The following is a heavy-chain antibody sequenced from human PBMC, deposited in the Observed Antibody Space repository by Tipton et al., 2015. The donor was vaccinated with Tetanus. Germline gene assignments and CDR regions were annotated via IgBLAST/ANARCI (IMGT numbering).Heavy chain of an antibody. J-gene: IGHJ6*02. CDR2: IDPNSGGT. D-gene: IGHD3-22*01. V-gene: IGHV1-2*02. CDR3: ARDRGDYIYYGMDV. Sequence: VQLVQSGAEVKKPGASVKVSCKVSGYTFTGYYIYWVRQAPGQGLEWMGWIDPNSGGTVYAQKFQGRVTMTRDTSISTAYMGLRSLRSDDTAVYYCARDRGDYIYYGMDVWGPGTTVTVS. CDR1: GYTFTGYY.